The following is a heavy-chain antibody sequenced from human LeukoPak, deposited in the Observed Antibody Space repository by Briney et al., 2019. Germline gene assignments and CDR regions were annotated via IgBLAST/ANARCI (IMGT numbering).Heavy chain of an antibody. CDR1: GFTFSSYS. Sequence: GGSLRLSCAASGFTFSSYSMNWVRQAPGKGLEWVSYISSSSSTIYYADSVKGRFTISRDNAKNSLYLQMNSLRAEDTAVYYCARDWSLFDYWGQGTLVTVSS. CDR2: ISSSSSTI. CDR3: ARDWSLFDY. D-gene: IGHD2-8*02. J-gene: IGHJ4*02. V-gene: IGHV3-48*01.